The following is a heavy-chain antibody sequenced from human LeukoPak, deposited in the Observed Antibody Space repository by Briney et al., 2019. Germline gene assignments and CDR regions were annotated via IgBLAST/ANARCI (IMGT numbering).Heavy chain of an antibody. J-gene: IGHJ4*02. V-gene: IGHV4-59*08. D-gene: IGHD2-2*01. CDR1: GGSISSYY. CDR2: IHYSGST. CDR3: ARRLGGTSTGFDY. Sequence: PSETLSLICTVSGGSISSYYWSWIRQPQGKGLDWIGSIHYSGSTTYNPSLKSRVTISVDTSKNQFSLKLSSVTAADTAVYYCARRLGGTSTGFDYWGQGTLVTVSS.